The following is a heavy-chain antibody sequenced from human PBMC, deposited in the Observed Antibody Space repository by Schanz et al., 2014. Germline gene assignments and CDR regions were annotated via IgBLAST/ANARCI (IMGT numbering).Heavy chain of an antibody. Sequence: QVQLVESGGGLVKPGGSLRLSCAASGFTFSDYYMSWIRQAPGKGLEWVSYVSSSSSYTHYADSVKGRFTISRDNAKNSLYLQMNSLRAQDTAVYYWARPPHDSSGYYPFDYWGQGTLVTVSS. V-gene: IGHV3-11*05. CDR3: ARPPHDSSGYYPFDY. D-gene: IGHD3-22*01. CDR2: VSSSSSYT. CDR1: GFTFSDYY. J-gene: IGHJ4*02.